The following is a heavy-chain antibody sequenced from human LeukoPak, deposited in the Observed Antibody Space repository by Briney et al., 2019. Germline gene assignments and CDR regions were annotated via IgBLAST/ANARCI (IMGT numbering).Heavy chain of an antibody. Sequence: SETLSLTCTVSGGSISSSSYYWGWIRQPPGKELEWIGEITHSGRTKYNPSLKSRVSISGDTSDKQFSLKLSSVTAADTAVYYCARGLEYYDSSGYHYLDAFDLWGQGTMVTVSS. CDR2: ITHSGRT. V-gene: IGHV4-39*07. D-gene: IGHD3-22*01. CDR3: ARGLEYYDSSGYHYLDAFDL. CDR1: GGSISSSSYY. J-gene: IGHJ3*01.